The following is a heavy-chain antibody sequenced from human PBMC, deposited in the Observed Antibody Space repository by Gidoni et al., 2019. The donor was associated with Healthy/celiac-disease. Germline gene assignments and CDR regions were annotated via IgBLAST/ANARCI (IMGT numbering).Heavy chain of an antibody. J-gene: IGHJ5*02. D-gene: IGHD3-3*01. CDR2: ISAYNGNT. Sequence: QVQLVQSGAEVKKPGASVTVSCKASGYTFTSYGISWVRQAPGQGLEWRGWISAYNGNTNYAQKLKGRVTMTTDTSTSTAYMELRSLRSDDTAVYYCARAEYITIFGVVRHNWFDPWGQGTLVTVSS. CDR1: GYTFTSYG. CDR3: ARAEYITIFGVVRHNWFDP. V-gene: IGHV1-18*01.